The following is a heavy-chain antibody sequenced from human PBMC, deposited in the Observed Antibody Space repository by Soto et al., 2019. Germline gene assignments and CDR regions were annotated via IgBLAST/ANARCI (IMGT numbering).Heavy chain of an antibody. D-gene: IGHD3-22*01. CDR1: GGSISSGGYS. CDR2: IYHSGST. CDR3: ARGWNYSDSSGQFDY. J-gene: IGHJ4*02. V-gene: IGHV4-30-2*01. Sequence: PSETLSLTCAVSGGSISSGGYSWSWIRQPPGKGLEWIGYIYHSGSTYYNPSLKSRVTISVDRSKNQFSLKLSSVTAADTAVYYCARGWNYSDSSGQFDYWGQGTLVTVSS.